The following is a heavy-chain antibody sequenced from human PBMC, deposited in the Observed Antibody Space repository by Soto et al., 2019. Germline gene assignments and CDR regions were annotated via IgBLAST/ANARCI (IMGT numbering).Heavy chain of an antibody. D-gene: IGHD2-15*01. CDR2: ISGSGGSA. V-gene: IGHV3-23*01. CDR3: ARAPVVVVLGATPGYYFDY. CDR1: GFTFNNYA. J-gene: IGHJ4*02. Sequence: EVQLLESGGGLVQPGGSLRLSCAASGFTFNNYAMSWVRLAPGKGLEWVSGISGSGGSAFYADSVKGRFTISRDNSKNSLYLQMHSLRVEDTAVYYCARAPVVVVLGATPGYYFDYWGQGILVTGSS.